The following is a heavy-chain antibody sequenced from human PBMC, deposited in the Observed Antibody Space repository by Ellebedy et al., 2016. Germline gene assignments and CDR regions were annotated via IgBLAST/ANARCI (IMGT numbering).Heavy chain of an antibody. V-gene: IGHV2-70*01. J-gene: IGHJ5*02. CDR3: ARIWYYYDSSGYYYGWFDP. CDR2: IDWDDDK. Sequence: SGPTLVKPTQTLTLTCTFSGFSLSASGVCVSWIRQPPGKALEWLALIDWDDDKYYSTSLKTRLTISKDTSKNQVVLTMTNMDPVDTATYYCARIWYYYDSSGYYYGWFDPWGQGTLVTVSS. D-gene: IGHD3-22*01. CDR1: GFSLSASGVC.